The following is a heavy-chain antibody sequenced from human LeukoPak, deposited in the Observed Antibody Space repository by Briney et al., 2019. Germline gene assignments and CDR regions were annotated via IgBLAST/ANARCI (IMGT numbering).Heavy chain of an antibody. Sequence: SETLSLTCTVSGASISSSSYYWGWIRQPPGKGLEWIGSIYYSGSTYYNSSLKSRVTISVDTSKNQFSLKLSSVTAADTAVYYCARHEEYSSGWYVGPLYFDYWGQGTLVTVSS. V-gene: IGHV4-39*01. D-gene: IGHD6-19*01. CDR3: ARHEEYSSGWYVGPLYFDY. CDR2: IYYSGST. J-gene: IGHJ4*02. CDR1: GASISSSSYY.